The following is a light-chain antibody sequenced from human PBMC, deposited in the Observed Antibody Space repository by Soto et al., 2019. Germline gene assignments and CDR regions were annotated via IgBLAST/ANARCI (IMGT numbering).Light chain of an antibody. CDR1: QSVSSCY. Sequence: TVLTQSPGTLSLSPGERGNLYCSPSQSVSSCYLAWYQHKPGQASRLRIYGASSRASGIPDRFSCSGSGTDFTLTISRLEPDDFAVYYCQQYGSSSTFGGGTKVDIK. J-gene: IGKJ4*01. CDR3: QQYGSSST. V-gene: IGKV3-20*01. CDR2: GAS.